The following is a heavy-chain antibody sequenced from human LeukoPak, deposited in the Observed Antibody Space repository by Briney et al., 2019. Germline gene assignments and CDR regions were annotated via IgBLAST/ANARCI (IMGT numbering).Heavy chain of an antibody. CDR2: IIPIFGTA. V-gene: IGHV1-69*06. CDR1: GGTFSSYA. D-gene: IGHD6-13*01. J-gene: IGHJ3*02. Sequence: ASVKVSCKASGGTFSSYAISWVRQAPGQGLEWMGGIIPIFGTANYAQKFQGRVTITADKSTSTAYMELSSLRSEDTAVYYCASPPTHSSSWYGGGAFDIWGQGTMVTVSS. CDR3: ASPPTHSSSWYGGGAFDI.